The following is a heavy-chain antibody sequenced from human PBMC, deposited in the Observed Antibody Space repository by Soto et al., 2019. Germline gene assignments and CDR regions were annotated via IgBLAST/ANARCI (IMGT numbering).Heavy chain of an antibody. CDR1: GFIFSSYA. D-gene: IGHD3-3*01. Sequence: PGGSLRLSCAGSGFIFSSYAMNWVRQAPGKGLEWVSSISRSSSYIYYADSVRGRFTISRDPSTTTLFLDMYSLGAEDTAIYYCAKGRKPDHDDGLCAFDPWGQGVLVTVSS. V-gene: IGHV3-23*01. CDR3: AKGRKPDHDDGLCAFDP. CDR2: ISRSSSYI. J-gene: IGHJ5*02.